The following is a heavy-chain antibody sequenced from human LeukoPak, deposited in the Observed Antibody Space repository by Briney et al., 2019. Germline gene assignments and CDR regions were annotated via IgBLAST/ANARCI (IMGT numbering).Heavy chain of an antibody. CDR3: AKYSSSEDWYFDL. CDR2: ISGSGGST. D-gene: IGHD6-6*01. J-gene: IGHJ2*01. Sequence: GGSLRLSCAASGFTFSSYVMSWVRQAPGKGLEWVSVISGSGGSTYYADSVKGRFTISRDNSKNTLYLQMNSLRAEDTAVYYCAKYSSSEDWYFDLWGRGTLVTVSS. V-gene: IGHV3-23*01. CDR1: GFTFSSYV.